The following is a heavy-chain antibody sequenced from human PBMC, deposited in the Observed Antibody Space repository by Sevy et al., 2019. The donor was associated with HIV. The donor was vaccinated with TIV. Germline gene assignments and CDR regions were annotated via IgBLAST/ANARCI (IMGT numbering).Heavy chain of an antibody. Sequence: GGSLRLSCAVSGFNFGSYSMNWVRQGPGKGLEWVAGISDNGGETYHAVSVKGRFTVASDNSKNTLFLQMNSLRAEDTAVYYCAKTIFGVAQVFDMWGQGTMVTVSS. D-gene: IGHD3-3*01. V-gene: IGHV3-23*01. CDR3: AKTIFGVAQVFDM. J-gene: IGHJ3*02. CDR1: GFNFGSYS. CDR2: ISDNGGET.